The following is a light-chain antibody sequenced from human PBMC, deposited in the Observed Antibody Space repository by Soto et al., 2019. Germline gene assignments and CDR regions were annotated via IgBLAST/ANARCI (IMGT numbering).Light chain of an antibody. CDR2: GAS. J-gene: IGKJ1*01. V-gene: IGKV3-20*01. Sequence: EIVLTQSPGTLSLSPGERATLSCRASQSVSSSYLAWYQQKPGQAPRLLIYGASSRATGIPDRFSGSGSGTDFTLTISRLDPEDFAVYYCQQYGNSPVPFGQGTKVQIK. CDR1: QSVSSSY. CDR3: QQYGNSPVP.